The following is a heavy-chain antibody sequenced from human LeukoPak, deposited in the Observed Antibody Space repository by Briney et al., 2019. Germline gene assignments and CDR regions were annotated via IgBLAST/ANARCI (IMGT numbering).Heavy chain of an antibody. Sequence: GGSLRLSCAASGFTFSSYDMNWVRQAPGKGLEWVSYINTISSTKYYADSVKGRFTISRDNAKNSLSLQMNSLRDEDTAVYYCARGKIGYYYGDYDGYWGQGTLVTVSS. CDR1: GFTFSSYD. J-gene: IGHJ4*02. CDR3: ARGKIGYYYGDYDGY. CDR2: INTISSTK. D-gene: IGHD4-17*01. V-gene: IGHV3-48*02.